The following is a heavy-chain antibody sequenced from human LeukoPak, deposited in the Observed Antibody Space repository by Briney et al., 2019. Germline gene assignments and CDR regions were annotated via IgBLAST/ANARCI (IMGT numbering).Heavy chain of an antibody. CDR1: GFTVSSNY. V-gene: IGHV3-53*01. J-gene: IGHJ4*02. CDR2: IYSGGST. D-gene: IGHD2-2*01. Sequence: SGGSLRLSCAASGFTVSSNYMSWVRQAPGKGLEWVSVIYSGGSTYYADSVKGRFTISRDNSKNTLYLQMNSLRAEDTAVYYCARDPYCSSTSCQFDYWGRGTLVTVSS. CDR3: ARDPYCSSTSCQFDY.